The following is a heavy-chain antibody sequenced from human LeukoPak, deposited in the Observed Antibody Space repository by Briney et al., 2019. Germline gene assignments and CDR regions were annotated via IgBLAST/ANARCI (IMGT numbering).Heavy chain of an antibody. CDR2: INPNSGGT. J-gene: IGHJ3*02. Sequence: ASVKVSCKASGYTFTGYYMHWVRQAPGQGLEWMGWINPNSGGTNYAQKFQGRVTMTRDTSISTAYMELNRLRSDDTAVYYCARDGPLFYDSSGYYLPWAFDIWGQGTMVTVSS. D-gene: IGHD3-22*01. CDR3: ARDGPLFYDSSGYYLPWAFDI. CDR1: GYTFTGYY. V-gene: IGHV1-2*02.